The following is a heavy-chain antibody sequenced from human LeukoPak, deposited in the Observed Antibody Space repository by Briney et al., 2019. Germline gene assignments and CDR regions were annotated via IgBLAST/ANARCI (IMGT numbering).Heavy chain of an antibody. V-gene: IGHV3-30*04. Sequence: PGGSLRLSCAASGFTFSSYAMHWVRQAPGKGLEWVAVISYDGSNKYYADSVKGRFTISRDNAKNSLCLQMNSLRAEDTAVYYCARAAAETGAFRDNWFDPWGQGTLVTVSS. CDR1: GFTFSSYA. J-gene: IGHJ5*02. D-gene: IGHD6-19*01. CDR2: ISYDGSNK. CDR3: ARAAAETGAFRDNWFDP.